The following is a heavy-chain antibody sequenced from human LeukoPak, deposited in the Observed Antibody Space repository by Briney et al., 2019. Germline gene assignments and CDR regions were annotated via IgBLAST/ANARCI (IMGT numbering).Heavy chain of an antibody. D-gene: IGHD2-2*01. J-gene: IGHJ6*03. Sequence: SETLSLTCTVSGYSISSGYYWGWIRQPPGKGLEWIGSIYHSGSTYYNPSLKSRVTISVDTSKNQFSLKLSSVTAADTAVYYRARVVTVDCSSTSCYAGGYYYYMDVWGKGTTVTVSS. V-gene: IGHV4-38-2*02. CDR1: GYSISSGYY. CDR2: IYHSGST. CDR3: ARVVTVDCSSTSCYAGGYYYYMDV.